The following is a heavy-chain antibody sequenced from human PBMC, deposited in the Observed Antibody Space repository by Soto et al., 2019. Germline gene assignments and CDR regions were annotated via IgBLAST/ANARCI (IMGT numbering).Heavy chain of an antibody. J-gene: IGHJ4*02. V-gene: IGHV3-21*01. CDR1: GFTFSSYS. CDR2: ISSSSSYI. Sequence: GGSLRLSCAASGFTFSSYSMNWVRQAPGKGLEWVSSISSSSSYIYYADSVKGRFTISRDNAKNSQYLQMNSLRAEDTAVYYCARGHLVTDKTSNDYWGRGPLVTVSS. CDR3: ARGHLVTDKTSNDY. D-gene: IGHD2-15*01.